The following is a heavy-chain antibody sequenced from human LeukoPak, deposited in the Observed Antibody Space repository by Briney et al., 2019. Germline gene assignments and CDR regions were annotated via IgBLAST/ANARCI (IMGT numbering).Heavy chain of an antibody. D-gene: IGHD3-9*01. CDR3: ARAGWNYDILTGYYSFDY. Sequence: GGSLRLSCAASGFTFSSYWMSWVRQAPGKGLEWVANIKQDGSEKYYVDSVKGRFTISRDNAKNSLYLQMNSLRAEDTAVYYCARAGWNYDILTGYYSFDYWGQGTLVTVSS. CDR2: IKQDGSEK. CDR1: GFTFSSYW. J-gene: IGHJ4*02. V-gene: IGHV3-7*01.